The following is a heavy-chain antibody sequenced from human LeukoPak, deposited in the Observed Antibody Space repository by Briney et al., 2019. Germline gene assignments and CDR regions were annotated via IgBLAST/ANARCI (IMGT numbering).Heavy chain of an antibody. CDR2: IYTSGST. D-gene: IGHD3-16*01. J-gene: IGHJ2*01. V-gene: IGHV4-61*02. Sequence: XXXIYTSGSTNYNPSLKSRVTISVDTAKKQFSLKRRSVTAADTAVYYCARVGALSSYWYFDLWGRGTLVTVSS. CDR3: ARVGALSSYWYFDL.